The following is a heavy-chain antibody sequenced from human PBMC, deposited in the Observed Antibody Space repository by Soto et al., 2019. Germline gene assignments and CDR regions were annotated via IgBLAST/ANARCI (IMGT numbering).Heavy chain of an antibody. J-gene: IGHJ6*02. V-gene: IGHV1-69*18. CDR1: GGTFSSYA. Sequence: QVQLVQSGAEVKKPGSSVTVSCKASGGTFSSYAISWVRQAPGQGLEWMGRIIPFIGTANYAQKFQGRVTITADESTSKAYMELTSLRSEDTAVYYWARVVMTTVPASYYYGMDVGGQGTTVTVSS. CDR3: ARVVMTTVPASYYYGMDV. CDR2: IIPFIGTA. D-gene: IGHD4-4*01.